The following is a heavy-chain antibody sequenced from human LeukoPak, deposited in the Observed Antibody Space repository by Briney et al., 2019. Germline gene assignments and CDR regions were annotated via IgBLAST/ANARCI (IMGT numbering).Heavy chain of an antibody. CDR3: ARVWSSGWYTSAFDI. D-gene: IGHD6-19*01. J-gene: IGHJ3*02. CDR1: GGSFSGYY. CDR2: MNHSGSA. V-gene: IGHV4-34*01. Sequence: SETLSLTCAVYGGSFSGYYWTWIRQPPGKGLEWIGEMNHSGSANYNPSLKSRVTISVDTSKNQCSLQLNSVTPEDTAVYYCARVWSSGWYTSAFDIWGQGTMVTVSS.